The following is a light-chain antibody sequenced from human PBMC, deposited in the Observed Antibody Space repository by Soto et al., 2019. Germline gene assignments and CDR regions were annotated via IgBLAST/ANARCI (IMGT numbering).Light chain of an antibody. CDR1: TSNIGSNY. CDR2: RNN. J-gene: IGLJ1*01. CDR3: ATWDDSLNGFYV. V-gene: IGLV1-47*01. Sequence: QSVLTQPPSASGTPGQGVTISCSGSTSNIGSNYVYWYQQLPGTAPKLLIYRNNQPPSGVAVRFSGSKSGTSASLAISGLRSDDEADYFCATWDDSLNGFYVFGTGTKLTVL.